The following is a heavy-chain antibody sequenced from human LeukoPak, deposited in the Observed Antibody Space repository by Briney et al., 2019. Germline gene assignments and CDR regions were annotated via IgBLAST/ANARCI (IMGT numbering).Heavy chain of an antibody. Sequence: SGTLSLTCAVYGVSISSDNWWTWVRQPPGKGLEWIGETHGGGDTKYNPSFNGRVTISMDNSKNQLSLNLISVTAADTAINFCATRHHSRTYMVPLDSWGQGTLVTVSS. J-gene: IGHJ4*02. CDR1: GVSISSDNW. D-gene: IGHD3-10*01. CDR2: THGGGDT. V-gene: IGHV4-4*02. CDR3: ATRHHSRTYMVPLDS.